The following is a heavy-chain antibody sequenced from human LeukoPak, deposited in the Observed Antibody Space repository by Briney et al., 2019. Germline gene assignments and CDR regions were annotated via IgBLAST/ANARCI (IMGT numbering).Heavy chain of an antibody. CDR3: ARDMGYYYDSSGYSGY. J-gene: IGHJ4*02. D-gene: IGHD3-22*01. V-gene: IGHV4-30-4*08. CDR1: GGSISSGDYY. CDR2: IYYSGST. Sequence: SETLSLTCTVSGGSISSGDYYWSWIRQPPGKGLEWIGYIYYSGSTYYNPSLKSRVTISVDTSKNQFSLKLSSVTAADTAVYYCARDMGYYYDSSGYSGYWGQGTLVAVSS.